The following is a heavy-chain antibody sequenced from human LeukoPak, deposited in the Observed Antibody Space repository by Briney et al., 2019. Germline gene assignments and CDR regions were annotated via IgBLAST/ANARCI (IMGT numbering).Heavy chain of an antibody. J-gene: IGHJ4*02. D-gene: IGHD2-8*01. CDR3: TRVGQSYSTSGQALDH. V-gene: IGHV3-21*01. CDR1: GFAFSSYT. Sequence: GGSLRLSCAASGFAFSSYTMNWVRQAPGKGLEWVSFISTSSSYIYYADSVKGRFTMSRDNARNSLYLQMNSLGAEDTAVYYCTRVGQSYSTSGQALDHWGQGTLVTVSS. CDR2: ISTSSSYI.